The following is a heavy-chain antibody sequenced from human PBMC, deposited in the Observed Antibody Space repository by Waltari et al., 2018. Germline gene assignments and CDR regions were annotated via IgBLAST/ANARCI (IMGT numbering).Heavy chain of an antibody. D-gene: IGHD3-16*01. CDR3: GGGGLDGAAY. CDR2: MKNEGTYT. Sequence: EVQLMESGGDLVQPGGSLRLSCVVSGFTFNTFWMNWVRQAPGKGLVWVSRMKNEGTYTTYADSVKGRFTISRDNAKNTLYLQMNSLRVEDTAVYYCGGGGLDGAAYWGQGTLVNVSS. J-gene: IGHJ4*02. CDR1: GFTFNTFW. V-gene: IGHV3-74*01.